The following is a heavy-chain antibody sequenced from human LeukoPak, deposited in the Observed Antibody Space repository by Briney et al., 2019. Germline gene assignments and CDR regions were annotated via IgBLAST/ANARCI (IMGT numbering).Heavy chain of an antibody. D-gene: IGHD4-23*01. V-gene: IGHV4-39*07. CDR2: IYYSGST. J-gene: IGHJ4*02. CDR1: GGSISSSSYY. Sequence: SETLSLTCTVSGGSISSSSYYWGWIRQPPGKGLEWIGSIYYSGSTYYNPSLKSRVTISVDTSKNQFSLKLSSVTAADTAVYYCARDVLRWYYFDYWGQGTLVTVSS. CDR3: ARDVLRWYYFDY.